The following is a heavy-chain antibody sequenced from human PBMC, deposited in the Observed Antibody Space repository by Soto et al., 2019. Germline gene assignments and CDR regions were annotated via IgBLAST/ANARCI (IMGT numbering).Heavy chain of an antibody. V-gene: IGHV4-31*03. J-gene: IGHJ4*02. CDR1: GGSISSGGYY. CDR3: ARFTLYYDSSGYYFDY. Sequence: SETLSLTCTFSGGSISSGGYYWSWIRQHPGKGLEWIGYIYYSGSTYYNPSLKSRVTISVDTSKNQFSLKLSSVTAADTAVYYCARFTLYYDSSGYYFDYWGQGTLVTVSS. CDR2: IYYSGST. D-gene: IGHD3-22*01.